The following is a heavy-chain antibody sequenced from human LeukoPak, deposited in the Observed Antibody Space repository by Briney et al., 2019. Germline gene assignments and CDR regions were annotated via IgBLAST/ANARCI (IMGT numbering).Heavy chain of an antibody. CDR1: GFTFSSYA. J-gene: IGHJ6*02. D-gene: IGHD3-22*01. V-gene: IGHV3-23*01. CDR2: ISGSGGST. Sequence: PGASLRLSCAASGFTFSSYAMSWVRQAPGKGLEWVSAISGSGGSTYYADSVKGRFTISRDNSKNTLYLQMNSLRAEDTAVYYCAKEPYDSSGYYYEYYYGMDVWGQGTTVTVSS. CDR3: AKEPYDSSGYYYEYYYGMDV.